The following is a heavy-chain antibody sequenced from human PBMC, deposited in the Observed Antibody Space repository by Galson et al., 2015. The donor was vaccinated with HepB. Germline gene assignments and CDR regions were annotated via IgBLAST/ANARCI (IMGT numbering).Heavy chain of an antibody. CDR1: GGSISSGGYY. CDR2: IYYSGST. D-gene: IGHD3-3*01. CDR3: ARHSSRITIFGVVLDFDP. V-gene: IGHV4-31*03. J-gene: IGHJ5*02. Sequence: TLSLTCTVSGGSISSGGYYWSWIRQHPGKGLEWIGYIYYSGSTYYNPSLKSRVTISVDTSKNQFSLKLSSVTAADTAVYYCARHSSRITIFGVVLDFDPWGQGTLVTVSS.